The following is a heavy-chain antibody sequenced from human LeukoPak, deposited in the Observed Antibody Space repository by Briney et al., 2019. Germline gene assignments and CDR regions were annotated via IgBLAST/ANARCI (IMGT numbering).Heavy chain of an antibody. CDR1: GYTFTSYD. CDR3: ARLYYDSSGYYSDY. D-gene: IGHD3-22*01. Sequence: ASVKVSCKASGYTFTSYDINWVRQASGQGLEWMGWMNPNSGNTGYAQKFQGRVTMTRNTSISTAYMELSSLRSRDTAVYYCARLYYDSSGYYSDYWGQGTLVTVSS. V-gene: IGHV1-8*01. CDR2: MNPNSGNT. J-gene: IGHJ4*02.